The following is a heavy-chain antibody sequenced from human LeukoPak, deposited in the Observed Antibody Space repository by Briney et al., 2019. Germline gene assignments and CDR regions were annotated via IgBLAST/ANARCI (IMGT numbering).Heavy chain of an antibody. J-gene: IGHJ3*02. CDR2: IRYDGSNK. D-gene: IGHD2-15*01. V-gene: IGHV3-30*02. CDR3: AREHCSGGSCYSTAFDI. CDR1: GFTFSSYG. Sequence: GGSLRLSCAASGFTFSSYGMTWVRQAPGKGLEWVAFIRYDGSNKYYADSVKGRFTISRDNSKNTLYLQMNSLRAEDTAVYYCAREHCSGGSCYSTAFDIWGQGTMVTVSS.